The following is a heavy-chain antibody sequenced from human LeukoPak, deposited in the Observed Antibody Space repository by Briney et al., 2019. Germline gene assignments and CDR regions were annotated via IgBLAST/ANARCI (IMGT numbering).Heavy chain of an antibody. Sequence: GGSLRLSCAASGFTFSSYWMSWVRQAPGKGLEWVANIKQDGSEKYYVDSVKGRFTISRDNAKNSLYLQMNSLRAEDTAVYYCAKERVGYYFDYWGQGTLVTVSS. CDR1: GFTFSSYW. CDR2: IKQDGSEK. J-gene: IGHJ4*02. CDR3: AKERVGYYFDY. V-gene: IGHV3-7*01. D-gene: IGHD3-10*01.